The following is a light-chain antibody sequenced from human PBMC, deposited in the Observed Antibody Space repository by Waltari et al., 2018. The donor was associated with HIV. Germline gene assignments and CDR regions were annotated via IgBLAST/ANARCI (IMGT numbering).Light chain of an antibody. V-gene: IGLV2-8*01. Sequence: QSALTQPPSASGSPGQSVTISCTGTSSDVGGYNYVSWYQQHPGKAPKRMIYGANKRPSGGPYRFSGTKSGNTASLTVSGLQGEDEAEYYCSSYGGSNNVVFGGGTKLTVL. CDR1: SSDVGGYNY. J-gene: IGLJ2*01. CDR2: GAN. CDR3: SSYGGSNNVV.